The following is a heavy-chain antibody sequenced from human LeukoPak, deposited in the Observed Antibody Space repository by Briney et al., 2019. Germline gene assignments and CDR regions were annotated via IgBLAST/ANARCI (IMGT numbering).Heavy chain of an antibody. V-gene: IGHV3-23*01. D-gene: IGHD2-21*02. CDR3: ARGGGDYCFDY. CDR2: ISRSGGST. J-gene: IGHJ4*02. Sequence: GGSLRLSCAASGFTFSSYAMHWVRQAPGKGLEWVSAISRSGGSTYYADSVKGRFTISRDNSKNTLYLQMNSLGAEDTAVYFCARGGGDYCFDYWGQGALVTVSS. CDR1: GFTFSSYA.